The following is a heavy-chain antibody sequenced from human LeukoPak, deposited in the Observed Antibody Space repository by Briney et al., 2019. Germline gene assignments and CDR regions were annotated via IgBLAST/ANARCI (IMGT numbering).Heavy chain of an antibody. V-gene: IGHV4-61*10. Sequence: SVTLSLTCTVSGVSISSGSYYWSWIRQPAGKGLEWIGEINHSGSTNYNPSRKSRVTISVDTSKNQFSLKLSSVTAADTAVYYCARRGSWSLAHWGQGTLVTVSS. CDR3: ARRGSWSLAH. CDR2: INHSGST. D-gene: IGHD6-13*01. CDR1: GVSISSGSYY. J-gene: IGHJ4*02.